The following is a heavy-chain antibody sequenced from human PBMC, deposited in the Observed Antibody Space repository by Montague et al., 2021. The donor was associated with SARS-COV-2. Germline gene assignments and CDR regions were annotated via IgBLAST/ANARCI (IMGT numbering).Heavy chain of an antibody. J-gene: IGHJ5*02. V-gene: IGHV4-31*03. CDR1: GGSISSKNYY. Sequence: TLSLTCTVSGGSISSKNYYWSWIRQHPGKGLEWIGYIHYSGSTDYNPSLNSRVSISVYTSKNQFSLELRSVTAADTAVYFCARDGTAGDWFDPWGQGTLVTVSA. CDR2: IHYSGST. D-gene: IGHD1-26*01. CDR3: ARDGTAGDWFDP.